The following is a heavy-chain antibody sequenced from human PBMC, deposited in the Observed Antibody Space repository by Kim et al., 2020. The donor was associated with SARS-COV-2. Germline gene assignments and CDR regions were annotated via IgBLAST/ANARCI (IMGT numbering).Heavy chain of an antibody. Sequence: SQTLSLTCAISGDSVSSNSAAWNWIRQSPSRGLEWLGRTYYRSKWYNDYAVSVKSRITINPDTSKNQFSLQLNSVTPEDTAVYYCARCPPDCSGGSCYSCAFDIWGQGTMVTVSS. CDR2: TYYRSKWYN. V-gene: IGHV6-1*01. CDR1: GDSVSSNSAA. D-gene: IGHD2-15*01. J-gene: IGHJ3*02. CDR3: ARCPPDCSGGSCYSCAFDI.